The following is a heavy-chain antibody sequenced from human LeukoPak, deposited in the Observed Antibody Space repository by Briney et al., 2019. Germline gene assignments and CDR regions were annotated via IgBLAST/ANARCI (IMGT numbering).Heavy chain of an antibody. V-gene: IGHV1-2*02. CDR1: GYTFTGNY. J-gene: IGHJ3*02. Sequence: GASVKVSCKASGYTFTGNYMHWVRQAPGQGLEWMGWINPRTGDTHYTQKFQGRVTMTMDTSISTAYMELSRLRSDDTAVYYCAREPDWGINDACDIWGQGTMVTVSS. D-gene: IGHD7-27*01. CDR3: AREPDWGINDACDI. CDR2: INPRTGDT.